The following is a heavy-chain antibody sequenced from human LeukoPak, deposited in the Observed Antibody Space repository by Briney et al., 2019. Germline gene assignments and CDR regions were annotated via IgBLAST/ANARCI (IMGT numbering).Heavy chain of an antibody. CDR2: IYTRGST. V-gene: IGHV4-4*07. CDR3: ARDAAGKAMKGFDY. Sequence: NPSETLSLTCTVSGGSMISYYWSWIRQPAGEGLEWIGCIYTRGSTNYNPSLKSRVTMSVDTSKNQLSLKLSSVTAADTAVYYCARDAAGKAMKGFDYWGQGTLVTVSS. CDR1: GGSMISYY. D-gene: IGHD6-13*01. J-gene: IGHJ4*02.